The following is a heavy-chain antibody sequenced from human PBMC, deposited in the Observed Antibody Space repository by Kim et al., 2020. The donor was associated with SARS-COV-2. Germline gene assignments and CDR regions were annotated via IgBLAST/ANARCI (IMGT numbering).Heavy chain of an antibody. D-gene: IGHD6-6*01. Sequence: ASVKVSCKASGYTLTVSYMNWVRQAPGQGLEWMGGINPNSGGTNYAQKFEGRVTMTMDKSISTAYMELSRLRSDDTAVYYCARLVRKGFRSNPCGHRTVV. CDR2: INPNSGGT. CDR3: ARLVRKGFRSNP. V-gene: IGHV1-2*02. J-gene: IGHJ5*02. CDR1: GYTLTVSY.